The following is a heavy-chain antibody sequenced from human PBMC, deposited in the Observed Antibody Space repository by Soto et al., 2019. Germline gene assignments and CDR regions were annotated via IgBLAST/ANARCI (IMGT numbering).Heavy chain of an antibody. J-gene: IGHJ3*02. Sequence: ASLKGSCQASGYTFTSYGISWVRQAPGQGLEWMGWISAYNGNTNYAQKLQGRVTMTTDTSTSTAYMELRSLRSDDTAVYYCARLADYYASSGYNRDAFDIWGQGTMVTV. D-gene: IGHD3-22*01. CDR3: ARLADYYASSGYNRDAFDI. CDR2: ISAYNGNT. CDR1: GYTFTSYG. V-gene: IGHV1-18*04.